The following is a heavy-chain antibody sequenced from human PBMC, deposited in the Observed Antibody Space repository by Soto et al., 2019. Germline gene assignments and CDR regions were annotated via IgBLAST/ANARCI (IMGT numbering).Heavy chain of an antibody. V-gene: IGHV3-7*01. J-gene: IGHJ5*02. D-gene: IGHD2-15*01. CDR2: IKQDGSEK. Sequence: EVQLVESGGGLIQPGGSLRLSCAASGFTFSSYWMSWVRQAPGKGLEWVANIKQDGSEKYYVDSVKGRFTISRDNAKNSLYLQMNSLRAEDTAVYYCARDTATLIIDNWFDPWGQGTLVTVSS. CDR1: GFTFSSYW. CDR3: ARDTATLIIDNWFDP.